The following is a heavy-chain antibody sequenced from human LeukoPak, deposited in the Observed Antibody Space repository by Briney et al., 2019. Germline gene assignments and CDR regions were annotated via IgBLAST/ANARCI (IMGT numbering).Heavy chain of an antibody. Sequence: SETLSLTCTVSGGSISSSSYYWGWIRQPPGKGLEWIGSIYYSGSTYYNPSLKSRVTISVDTSKNQFSLKLSSVTAADTAVYYCARHGGYSYGNLDYWGQGTLVTVSS. CDR3: ARHGGYSYGNLDY. CDR2: IYYSGST. J-gene: IGHJ4*02. V-gene: IGHV4-39*01. D-gene: IGHD5-18*01. CDR1: GGSISSSSYY.